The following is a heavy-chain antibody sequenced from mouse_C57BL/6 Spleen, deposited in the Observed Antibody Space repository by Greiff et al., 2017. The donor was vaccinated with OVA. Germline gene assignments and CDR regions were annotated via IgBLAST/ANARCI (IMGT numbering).Heavy chain of an antibody. CDR3: ASPDYYGSSHWYFDV. CDR2: IYPGDGDT. J-gene: IGHJ1*03. V-gene: IGHV1-82*01. CDR1: GYAFSSSW. D-gene: IGHD1-1*01. Sequence: VQGVESGPELVKPGASVKISCKASGYAFSSSWMNWVKQRPGKGLEWIGRIYPGDGDTNYNGKFKGKATLTADKSSSTAYMQLSSLTSEDSAVYFCASPDYYGSSHWYFDVWGTGTTVTVSS.